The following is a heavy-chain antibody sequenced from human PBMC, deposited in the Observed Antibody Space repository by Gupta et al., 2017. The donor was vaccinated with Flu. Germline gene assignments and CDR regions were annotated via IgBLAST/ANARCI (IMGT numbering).Heavy chain of an antibody. Sequence: EVQLVESGGGLVQPGGSLRLSCAAFAFTFICYWMHWVRQAPGKGTMWVSRINSDGSSTSYADSVKGRFTISRDNAKNTLYLQMNSLRAEDTAVYYCARAYASDYGDYTRAEPYYYYGMDVWGQGTTVTVAS. CDR2: INSDGSST. CDR3: ARAYASDYGDYTRAEPYYYYGMDV. CDR1: AFTFICYW. J-gene: IGHJ6*02. D-gene: IGHD4-17*01. V-gene: IGHV3-74*01.